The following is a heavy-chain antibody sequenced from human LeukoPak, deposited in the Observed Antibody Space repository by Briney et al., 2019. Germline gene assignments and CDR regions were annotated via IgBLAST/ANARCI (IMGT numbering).Heavy chain of an antibody. V-gene: IGHV1-2*02. CDR1: GYTFTSYY. J-gene: IGHJ4*02. Sequence: GASVKVSCKASGYTFTSYYMHWVRQAPGQGLEWMGWINPNSGGTNYAQKFQGRVTMTRDTSISTAYMDLSWLRSDDTAVYYCARGSIVGATFDYFDYWGQGTLVTVSS. CDR2: INPNSGGT. CDR3: ARGSIVGATFDYFDY. D-gene: IGHD1-26*01.